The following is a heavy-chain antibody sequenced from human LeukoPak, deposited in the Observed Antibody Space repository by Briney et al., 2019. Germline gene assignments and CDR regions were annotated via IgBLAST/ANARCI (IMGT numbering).Heavy chain of an antibody. D-gene: IGHD2-15*01. CDR2: IYYSGST. CDR3: ARDGRVRLRGPFDI. V-gene: IGHV4-59*01. CDR1: GGSISSYY. J-gene: IGHJ3*02. Sequence: SETLSLTCTVSGGSISSYYWSWIRQPPGKGLEWSGYIYYSGSTNYNPSLKSRVTISVDTSKSQFSLKLSSVAAADTAVYYCARDGRVRLRGPFDIWGQGTLVTVSS.